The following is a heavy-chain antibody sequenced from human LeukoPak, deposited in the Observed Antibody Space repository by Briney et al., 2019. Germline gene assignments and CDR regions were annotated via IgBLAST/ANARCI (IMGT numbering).Heavy chain of an antibody. D-gene: IGHD1-14*01. CDR2: FDPEDGET. CDR3: ATGSAGNLYYYYYMDV. CDR1: GYILTELS. J-gene: IGHJ6*03. V-gene: IGHV1-24*01. Sequence: ASVKVSCKVSGYILTELSMHWVRRAPGKGLEWMGGFDPEDGETIYAQKFQGRVTMTEDTSTDTAYMELSSLRSEDTAVYYCATGSAGNLYYYYYMDVWGKGTTVTVSS.